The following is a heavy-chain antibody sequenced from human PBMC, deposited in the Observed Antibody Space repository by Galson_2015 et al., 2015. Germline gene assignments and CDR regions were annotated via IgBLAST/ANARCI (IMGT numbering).Heavy chain of an antibody. CDR1: GFTFSSYW. Sequence: SLRLSCAASGFTFSSYWMHWVRHAPGKGLVWVSRINSDGSSTSYADSVKGRFAISRDNAKNTLYLQMNSLRAEDTAVYYCARDRYYDILTGRFDYWGQGTLVTVSS. V-gene: IGHV3-74*01. D-gene: IGHD3-9*01. CDR3: ARDRYYDILTGRFDY. CDR2: INSDGSST. J-gene: IGHJ4*02.